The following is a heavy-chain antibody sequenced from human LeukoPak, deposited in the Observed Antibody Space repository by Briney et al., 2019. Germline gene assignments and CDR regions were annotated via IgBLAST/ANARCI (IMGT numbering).Heavy chain of an antibody. J-gene: IGHJ3*02. CDR1: GYSFTSYW. Sequence: GESLKISCKGSGYSFTSYWIGWVRQMPGKGLEWMGIIYPGDSDTRYSPSFQGQVTISADKSSSTTYLLWSSLKASDTAVYYCARGVAEAGIGGRAFDIWGQGTRVTVSS. V-gene: IGHV5-51*01. CDR3: ARGVAEAGIGGRAFDI. CDR2: IYPGDSDT. D-gene: IGHD6-19*01.